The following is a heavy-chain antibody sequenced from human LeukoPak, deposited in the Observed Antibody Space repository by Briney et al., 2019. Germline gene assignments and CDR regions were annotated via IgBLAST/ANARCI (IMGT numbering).Heavy chain of an antibody. V-gene: IGHV4-4*07. J-gene: IGHJ3*02. CDR2: IYTGGST. CDR3: ARRGYCSGGSCYWRGAFDI. CDR1: GGSISSYY. Sequence: SETLSLTCTVSGGSISSYYWSWIRQPAGKGLEWIGRIYTGGSTNYNPSLKSRVTMSVDTSKNQFSLKLSSVTAADTAVYYCARRGYCSGGSCYWRGAFDIWGQGTMVTVSS. D-gene: IGHD2-15*01.